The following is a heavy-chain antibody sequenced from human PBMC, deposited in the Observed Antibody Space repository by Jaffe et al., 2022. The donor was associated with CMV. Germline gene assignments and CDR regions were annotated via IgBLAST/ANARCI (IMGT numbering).Heavy chain of an antibody. J-gene: IGHJ4*02. V-gene: IGHV3-23*01. CDR3: AKAVWGITMIVVLLDY. CDR1: GFTFSSYA. CDR2: ISGSGGST. D-gene: IGHD3-22*01. Sequence: EVQLLESGGGLVQPGGSLRLSCAASGFTFSSYAMSWVRQAPGKGLEWVSAISGSGGSTYYADSVKGRFTISRDNSKNTLYLQMNSLRAEDTAVYYCAKAVWGITMIVVLLDYWGQGTLVTVSS.